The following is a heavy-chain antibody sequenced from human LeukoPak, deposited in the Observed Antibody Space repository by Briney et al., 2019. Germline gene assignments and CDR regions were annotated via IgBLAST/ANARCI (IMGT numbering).Heavy chain of an antibody. J-gene: IGHJ6*03. Sequence: GGSMRLSCAASGFTFSSYWMSWVRQAPGKGLEWVANIKQDGSEKYYVDSVKGRFTISRDNAKNSLYLQMNSLRAEDTAVYYCAREVRYYYYYMDVWGKGTTVTVSS. CDR1: GFTFSSYW. CDR2: IKQDGSEK. V-gene: IGHV3-7*01. CDR3: AREVRYYYYYMDV. D-gene: IGHD3-10*01.